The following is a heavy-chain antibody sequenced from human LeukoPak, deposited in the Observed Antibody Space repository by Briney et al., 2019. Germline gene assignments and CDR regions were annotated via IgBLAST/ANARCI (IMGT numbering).Heavy chain of an antibody. V-gene: IGHV4-59*08. Sequence: SETLSLTCTVSGGSISSYYWSWIRQPPGKGLEWIGSIYHSGSTYYNPSLKSQVTISVDTSKNQFSLKLTSVTAADTAVYYCARGYSSSWYLNWFDPWGQGTLVTVSS. D-gene: IGHD6-13*01. CDR2: IYHSGST. CDR3: ARGYSSSWYLNWFDP. J-gene: IGHJ5*02. CDR1: GGSISSYY.